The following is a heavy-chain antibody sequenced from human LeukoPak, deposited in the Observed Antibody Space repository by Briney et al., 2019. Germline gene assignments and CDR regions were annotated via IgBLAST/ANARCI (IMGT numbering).Heavy chain of an antibody. CDR2: INYSGGT. V-gene: IGHV4-34*01. J-gene: IGHJ3*01. CDR1: GGSFSGYY. CDR3: ARMSGRGSGYGN. D-gene: IGHD3-3*01. Sequence: SETLSLTCAVYGGSFSGYYWSWIRQPPGKGLEWIGEINYSGGTDYNPSIKSRVTISADTSKNQFSLNLKSVTAADTAVYYCARMSGRGSGYGNWGQGTMVTVSS.